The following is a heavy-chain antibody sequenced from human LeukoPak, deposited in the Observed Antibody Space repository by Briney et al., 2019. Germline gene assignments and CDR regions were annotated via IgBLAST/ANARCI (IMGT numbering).Heavy chain of an antibody. D-gene: IGHD3-10*01. CDR2: ISNRGTTI. CDR3: ASYIQAPFDV. V-gene: IGHV3-48*03. J-gene: IGHJ3*01. CDR1: GLTFSSYE. Sequence: GGSLRLSCAASGLTFSSYEMNWVRQAPGKGLEWVSYISNRGTTIYYTDSVKGRFTISRDNAKNSLYLQMNSLRAEDTAIYYCASYIQAPFDVWGQGTMVTVSS.